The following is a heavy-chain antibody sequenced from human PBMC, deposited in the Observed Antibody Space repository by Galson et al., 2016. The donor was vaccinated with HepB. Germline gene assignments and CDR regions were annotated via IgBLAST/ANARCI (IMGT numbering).Heavy chain of an antibody. CDR2: IRGSGGGI. D-gene: IGHD2-2*01. J-gene: IGHJ4*02. Sequence: SLRLSCAGSGFTFATYPMSWVRQAPGKGLEWVSGIRGSGGGIDYADSVKGRFTISRDNSKNTVYLQMSSLRAEDTAVYYCAKDGRIYCSSASCHDHFHYWGQGTLVTVSS. CDR1: GFTFATYP. CDR3: AKDGRIYCSSASCHDHFHY. V-gene: IGHV3-23*01.